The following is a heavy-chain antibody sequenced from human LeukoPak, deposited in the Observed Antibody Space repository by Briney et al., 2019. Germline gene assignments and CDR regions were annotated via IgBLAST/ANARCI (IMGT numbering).Heavy chain of an antibody. Sequence: GGSLRLSCAASGFTFSSYAMHWVRQAPGKGLEWVAFISYDGSNKYQLDSVKGRFTISRDNSKNTLYLQMNSLRPEDTAVYYCAKDAGYCGGDCYSGLYYFDSWGQGTLVTVSS. CDR3: AKDAGYCGGDCYSGLYYFDS. D-gene: IGHD2-21*02. CDR2: ISYDGSNK. CDR1: GFTFSSYA. J-gene: IGHJ4*02. V-gene: IGHV3-30*18.